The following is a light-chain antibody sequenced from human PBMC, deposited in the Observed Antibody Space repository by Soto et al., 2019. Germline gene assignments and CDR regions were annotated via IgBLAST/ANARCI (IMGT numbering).Light chain of an antibody. J-gene: IGLJ3*02. CDR1: SSDVGGYNY. Sequence: QSALTQPPSASGSPGQSVTISCTGTSSDVGGYNYVSWYQHHPGKAPKLMIYEVSKRPSGVPDRFSGSKSGNTASLTVSGLQAEDEADYYCRSYAGSNNLWVFGGGTKLTVL. V-gene: IGLV2-8*01. CDR2: EVS. CDR3: RSYAGSNNLWV.